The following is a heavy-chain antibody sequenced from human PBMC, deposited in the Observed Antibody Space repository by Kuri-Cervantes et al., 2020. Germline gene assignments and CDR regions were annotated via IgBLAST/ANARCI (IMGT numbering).Heavy chain of an antibody. CDR3: ARACRFHDFWSGYFHLYYFDS. CDR2: IYYGGNT. J-gene: IGHJ4*02. CDR1: GGSFSGYY. D-gene: IGHD3-3*01. Sequence: SQTLSLTCAVYGGSFSGYYWSWIRQPPGKGLEWIGSIYYGGNTYHNPSLRSRITMSADASKNQFSLNLTSVTAADTAVYYCARACRFHDFWSGYFHLYYFDSWGQGTLVTVSS. V-gene: IGHV4-34*09.